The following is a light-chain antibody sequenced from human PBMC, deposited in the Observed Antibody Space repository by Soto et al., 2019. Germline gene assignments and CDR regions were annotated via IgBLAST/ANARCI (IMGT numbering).Light chain of an antibody. CDR3: QQAKSFPLT. CDR2: AAS. J-gene: IGKJ4*01. Sequence: IQMTQSPSSLSASVGGGVTITCRASQDIRNNLAWYQQIPGKAPKLLISAASSLQSGVPSRFSGSGSGTDFSLTVSGLQPKDSATYYCQQAKSFPLTFGGGTKVEIK. V-gene: IGKV1-12*01. CDR1: QDIRNN.